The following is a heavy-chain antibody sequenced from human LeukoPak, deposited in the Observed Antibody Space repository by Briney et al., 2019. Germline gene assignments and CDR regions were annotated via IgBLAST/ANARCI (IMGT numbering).Heavy chain of an antibody. CDR1: GFTFSSYA. J-gene: IGHJ4*02. CDR2: ISGSGGST. V-gene: IGHV3-23*01. Sequence: PGGSLRLSCAASGFTFSSYAMSWVRQAPGKGLEWVSAISGSGGSTYYADSVKGRFTISRDNSKNTLYLQMNSLRAEDTAVYYCAKAGIYDSSGYYFDYWGQGTLVTVSS. CDR3: AKAGIYDSSGYYFDY. D-gene: IGHD3-22*01.